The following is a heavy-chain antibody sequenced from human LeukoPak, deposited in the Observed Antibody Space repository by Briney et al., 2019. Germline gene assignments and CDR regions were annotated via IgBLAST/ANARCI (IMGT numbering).Heavy chain of an antibody. CDR2: ISSSSSTI. V-gene: IGHV3-48*01. Sequence: TGGSLRLSCAASGFTFSSYGMTWVRQAPGKGLEWVSYISSSSSTIYYADSVKGRFTISRDNSKNTLYLQMNSLRAEDTAVYYCARVPPVKRSGAFDIWGQGTMVTVSS. D-gene: IGHD3-10*01. J-gene: IGHJ3*02. CDR1: GFTFSSYG. CDR3: ARVPPVKRSGAFDI.